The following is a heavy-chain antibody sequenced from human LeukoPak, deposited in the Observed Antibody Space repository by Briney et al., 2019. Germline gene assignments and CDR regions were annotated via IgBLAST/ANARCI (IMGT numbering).Heavy chain of an antibody. CDR1: GFTFSSYG. J-gene: IGHJ4*02. V-gene: IGHV3-23*01. CDR2: ISGSGGST. D-gene: IGHD1-26*01. Sequence: PGGSLRLSCAASGFTFSSYGMSWVRQAPGKGLEWVSAISGSGGSTYYADSVKGRFTISRGNSKNTLYLQMNSLRAEDTAVYYCAKDWDWELLIFDYWGQGTLVTVSS. CDR3: AKDWDWELLIFDY.